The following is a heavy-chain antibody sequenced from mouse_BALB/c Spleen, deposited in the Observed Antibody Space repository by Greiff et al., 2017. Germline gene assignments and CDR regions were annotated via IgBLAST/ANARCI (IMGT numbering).Heavy chain of an antibody. J-gene: IGHJ4*01. CDR2: IYPGSGST. Sequence: KQPGSELVRPGASVKLSCKASGYTFTSYWMHWVKQRPGQGLEWIGNIYPGSGSTNYDEKFKSKATLTVDTSSSTAYMQLSSLTSEDSAVYYCTSMITEAMDYWGQGTSVTVSS. V-gene: IGHV1S22*01. CDR3: TSMITEAMDY. CDR1: GYTFTSYW. D-gene: IGHD2-4*01.